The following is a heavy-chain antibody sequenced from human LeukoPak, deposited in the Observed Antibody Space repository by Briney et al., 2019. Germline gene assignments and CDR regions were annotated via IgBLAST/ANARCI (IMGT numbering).Heavy chain of an antibody. Sequence: SETLSLTCAVYGGSFSCYYWSWIRQPPGKGLEWIGEVHHSGSTNYNPSLKSRVTISVDTSKNQFSLKLSSVTASDTAVYYCARSYSFSSGDSAFDIWGQGTMVIVSS. J-gene: IGHJ3*02. CDR2: VHHSGST. D-gene: IGHD6-13*01. CDR1: GGSFSCYY. CDR3: ARSYSFSSGDSAFDI. V-gene: IGHV4-34*01.